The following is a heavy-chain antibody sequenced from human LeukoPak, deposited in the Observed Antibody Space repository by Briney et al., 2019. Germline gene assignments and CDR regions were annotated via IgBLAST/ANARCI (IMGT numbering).Heavy chain of an antibody. Sequence: ASVKVSCKASGYTFTSYDINWVRQATGQGLEWMGWMNPDSGNTGYAQKFQGRVTMTSNTSINTAYMELSGLTSEDTAVYYCARGLRREQQLLRAFDSWGQGTLVTVSS. V-gene: IGHV1-8*01. CDR3: ARGLRREQQLLRAFDS. CDR2: MNPDSGNT. D-gene: IGHD6-13*01. J-gene: IGHJ4*02. CDR1: GYTFTSYD.